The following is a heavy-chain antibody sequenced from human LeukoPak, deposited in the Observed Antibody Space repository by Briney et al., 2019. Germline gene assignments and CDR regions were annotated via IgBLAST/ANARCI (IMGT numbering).Heavy chain of an antibody. CDR3: ARVGSGRDGFKGAFEI. V-gene: IGHV4-61*01. J-gene: IGHJ3*02. Sequence: PSETLSLTCSVSGASVSDGNYYWSWIRQPPGKGLEWIGYMFYSESTKYNPSLKSRVTISVDKSKNQSSLHMSSVTAADTAVYYCARVGSGRDGFKGAFEIWGQGTTVTVSS. CDR1: GASVSDGNYY. D-gene: IGHD5-24*01. CDR2: MFYSEST.